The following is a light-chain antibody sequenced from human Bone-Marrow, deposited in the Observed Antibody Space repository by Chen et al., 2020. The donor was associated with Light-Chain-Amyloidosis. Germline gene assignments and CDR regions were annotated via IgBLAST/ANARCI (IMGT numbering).Light chain of an antibody. CDR1: DLPTKY. J-gene: IGLJ2*01. Sequence: SYELTQPPPLSVSPGQTARITCSGDDLPTKYAYWYQQKPGQAPVRVIHRDTERPSGISERFSGSSSGTTATLTISGVQAEDEADYHCQSADSSGTYEVIFGGGTKLTVL. V-gene: IGLV3-25*03. CDR3: QSADSSGTYEVI. CDR2: RDT.